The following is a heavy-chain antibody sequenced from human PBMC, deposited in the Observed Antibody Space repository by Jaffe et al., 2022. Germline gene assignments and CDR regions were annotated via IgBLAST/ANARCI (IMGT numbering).Heavy chain of an antibody. Sequence: QVQLVQSGAEVKKPGSSVKVSCKASGGTFSSYAISWVRQAPGQGLEWMGGIIPIFGTANYAQKFQGRVTITTDESTSTAYMELSSLRSEDTAVYYCAREGSRDGYNSGLLFDYWGQGTLVTVSS. CDR1: GGTFSSYA. CDR2: IIPIFGTA. CDR3: AREGSRDGYNSGLLFDY. J-gene: IGHJ4*02. D-gene: IGHD5-12*01. V-gene: IGHV1-69*05.